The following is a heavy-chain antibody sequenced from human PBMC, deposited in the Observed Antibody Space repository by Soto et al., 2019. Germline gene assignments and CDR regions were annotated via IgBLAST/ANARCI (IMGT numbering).Heavy chain of an antibody. CDR1: GGSISSGDYY. J-gene: IGHJ4*02. Sequence: PLETLSLTCTVSGGSISSGDYYWSWIRQPPGKGLEWIGYIYYSGSTYYNPSLKSRVTISVDTSKNQFSLKLSSVTAADTAVYYCARVSSDGYDWIFDYWGQGTLVTVSS. CDR3: ARVSSDGYDWIFDY. V-gene: IGHV4-30-4*01. CDR2: IYYSGST. D-gene: IGHD5-12*01.